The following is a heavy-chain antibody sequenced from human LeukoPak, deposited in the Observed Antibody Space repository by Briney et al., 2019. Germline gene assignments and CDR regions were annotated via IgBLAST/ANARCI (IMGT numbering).Heavy chain of an antibody. V-gene: IGHV1-18*01. J-gene: IGHJ4*02. CDR1: GGTFSSYA. D-gene: IGHD5-24*01. CDR3: ARDRAGDGYSPFDY. Sequence: ASVKVSCKASGGTFSSYAISWVRQAPGQGLEWMGWISAYNGNTNYAQKLQGRVTMATDTSTSTAYMELRSLRSDDTAVYYCARDRAGDGYSPFDYWGQGTLVTVSS. CDR2: ISAYNGNT.